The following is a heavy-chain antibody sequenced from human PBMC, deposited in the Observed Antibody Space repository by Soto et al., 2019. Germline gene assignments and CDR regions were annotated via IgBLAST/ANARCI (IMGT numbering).Heavy chain of an antibody. CDR3: APRRSSSGRDWFDP. Sequence: QVQLVQSGAEVKKPGSSVKVSCKASGGTFSSYTISWVRQAPGQGLEWMGRIIPILGIANYAQKFQGRVTITADKSTSTAYMELSSLRSEDTAVYYCAPRRSSSGRDWFDPWGQGTLVTVSS. D-gene: IGHD6-13*01. V-gene: IGHV1-69*02. J-gene: IGHJ5*02. CDR2: IIPILGIA. CDR1: GGTFSSYT.